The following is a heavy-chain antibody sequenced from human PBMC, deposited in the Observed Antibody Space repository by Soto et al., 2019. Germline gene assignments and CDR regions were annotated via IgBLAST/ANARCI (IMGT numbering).Heavy chain of an antibody. V-gene: IGHV1-24*01. D-gene: IGHD6-13*01. Sequence: ASVKVSCKVSGYTLTELSMHWVRQAPGKGLEWMGGFDPEDGETIYAQKFQGRVTMTEDTSTDTAYMELSSLRSEDTAVYYCATVRDSSSWYSYFDYWGQGTRDTVSS. CDR3: ATVRDSSSWYSYFDY. J-gene: IGHJ4*02. CDR2: FDPEDGET. CDR1: GYTLTELS.